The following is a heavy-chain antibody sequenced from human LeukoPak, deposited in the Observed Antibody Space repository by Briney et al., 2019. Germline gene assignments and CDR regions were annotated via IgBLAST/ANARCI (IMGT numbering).Heavy chain of an antibody. Sequence: GASVKVSCKASGHTFTGYYMHWVRQAPGQGLEWMGGIIPIFGTANYAQKSQGRVTITTDESTSTAYMELSSLRSEDTAVYYCARDHTGFSSSSWYDYWGQGTLVTVSS. CDR3: ARDHTGFSSSSWYDY. CDR1: GHTFTGYY. J-gene: IGHJ4*02. V-gene: IGHV1-69*05. D-gene: IGHD6-13*01. CDR2: IIPIFGTA.